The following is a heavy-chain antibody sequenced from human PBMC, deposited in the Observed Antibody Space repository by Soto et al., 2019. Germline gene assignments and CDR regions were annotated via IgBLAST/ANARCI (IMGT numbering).Heavy chain of an antibody. Sequence: QVQLVQSGAEVRQPGSSVTVSCKAPGDIFSRFGINWVRQAPGKGFECMARIIPALKVRNFAHKLHARVSVTAETSTSTLYMELSSLRSDDTDVYFCATLDSYGSGIFSWGQGALVSGSA. V-gene: IGHV1-69*02. J-gene: IGHJ5*02. CDR1: GDIFSRFG. CDR2: IIPALKVR. D-gene: IGHD1-1*01. CDR3: ATLDSYGSGIFS.